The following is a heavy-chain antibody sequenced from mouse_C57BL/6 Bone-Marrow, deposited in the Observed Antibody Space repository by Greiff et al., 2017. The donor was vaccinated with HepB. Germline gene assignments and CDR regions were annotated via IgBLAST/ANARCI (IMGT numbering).Heavy chain of an antibody. D-gene: IGHD4-1*02. J-gene: IGHJ4*01. Sequence: QVQLQQPGAELVKPGASVKMSCKASGYTFTSYWITWVKQRPGQGLEWIGDIYPGSGSTNYNEKFKSKATMTVDKSSSTAYMQLSSLTSEDSAVYYCARRPTGTGSDYAMDYWGQGTSVTVSS. CDR3: ARRPTGTGSDYAMDY. CDR2: IYPGSGST. CDR1: GYTFTSYW. V-gene: IGHV1-55*01.